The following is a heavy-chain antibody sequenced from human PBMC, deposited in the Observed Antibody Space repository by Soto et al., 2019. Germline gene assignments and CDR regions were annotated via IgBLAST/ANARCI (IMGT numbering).Heavy chain of an antibody. D-gene: IGHD3-16*01. V-gene: IGHV1-69*01. CDR2: IIPIFGTA. Sequence: QVQLVQSGAEVKKPGSSVKVSCKASGGTFSSYAISWVRQAPGQGLEWMGGIIPIFGTANYAQKFQGRVTITADESTSTAYMELSSLRSEDTAVYYCARVVITFGGGPFDYWGQGTLVTVSS. CDR1: GGTFSSYA. J-gene: IGHJ4*02. CDR3: ARVVITFGGGPFDY.